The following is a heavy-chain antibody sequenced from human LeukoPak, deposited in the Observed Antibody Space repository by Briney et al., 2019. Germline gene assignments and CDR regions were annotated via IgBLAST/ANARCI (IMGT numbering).Heavy chain of an antibody. CDR1: GGSISSYY. CDR3: ARLRSSGSYYPLYYYYYYMDV. J-gene: IGHJ6*03. CDR2: IYYSGST. D-gene: IGHD1-26*01. V-gene: IGHV4-59*12. Sequence: SETLSLTCTVSGGSISSYYWSWIRQPPRRGLEWIGYIYYSGSTNYNPSLKSRVTISVDTSKNQFSLKLSSVTAADTAVYYCARLRSSGSYYPLYYYYYYMDVWGKGTTVTVSS.